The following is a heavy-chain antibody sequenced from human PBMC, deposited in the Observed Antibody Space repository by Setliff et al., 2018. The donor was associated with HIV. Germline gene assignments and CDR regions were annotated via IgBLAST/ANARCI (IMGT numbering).Heavy chain of an antibody. J-gene: IGHJ4*02. D-gene: IGHD3-10*01. CDR3: ARGAGAFGAKLDS. CDR1: GDSIKDYY. Sequence: SSETLSLTCNVSGDSIKDYYWSWIRQPPGKGLEWLGYMSFSANSNYNPSLKNRITISIDTSKNQFSLRLKSVTAADAAIYYCARGAGAFGAKLDSWGQGSLVTV. V-gene: IGHV4-59*01. CDR2: MSFSANS.